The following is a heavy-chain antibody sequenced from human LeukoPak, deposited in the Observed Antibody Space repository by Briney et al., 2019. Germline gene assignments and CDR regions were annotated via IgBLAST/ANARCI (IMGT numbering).Heavy chain of an antibody. CDR1: GGSISSYY. Sequence: SETLSLTCTVSGGSISSYYWSWIRQPAGKGLEWIGRIYTSGSTNYNPSLKSRVTMSVGTSKNQFSLKLSSVTAADTAVYYCARDANRRTGRFGFDPCGQGTLVTVSS. V-gene: IGHV4-4*07. CDR2: IYTSGST. CDR3: ARDANRRTGRFGFDP. D-gene: IGHD3-10*01. J-gene: IGHJ5*02.